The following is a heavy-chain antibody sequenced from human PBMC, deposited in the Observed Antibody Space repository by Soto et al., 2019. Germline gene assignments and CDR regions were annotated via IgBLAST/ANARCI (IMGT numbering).Heavy chain of an antibody. CDR2: IVVGSGNT. V-gene: IGHV1-58*02. J-gene: IGHJ6*03. Sequence: SVKVSCKASGFTFTSSAMQWVRQARGQRLEWIGWIVVGSGNTNYAQKFQERVTITRDMSTSTAYMELSSLRSEDTAVYYCARRMGIMTSHYYYYYMDVWGKGTTVTVSS. D-gene: IGHD3-16*01. CDR1: GFTFTSSA. CDR3: ARRMGIMTSHYYYYYMDV.